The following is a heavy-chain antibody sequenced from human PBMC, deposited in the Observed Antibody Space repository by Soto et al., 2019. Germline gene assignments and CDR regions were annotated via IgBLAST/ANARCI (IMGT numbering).Heavy chain of an antibody. V-gene: IGHV3-48*03. D-gene: IGHD3-22*01. CDR1: GFIFSSYE. CDR2: IGKSGSTI. CDR3: ARDDSSCYPFL. J-gene: IGHJ4*01. Sequence: GGSLRLSCAASGFIFSSYEMHWVRQAPGKGLEWVSYIGKSGSTIFYSDSVKGRFTISRDNAKNSLYLQMNSLRAEDTAVYFCARDDSSCYPFLWGQGTLVTVSS.